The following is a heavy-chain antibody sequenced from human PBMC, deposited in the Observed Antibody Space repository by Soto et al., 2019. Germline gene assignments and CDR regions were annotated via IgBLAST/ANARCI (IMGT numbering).Heavy chain of an antibody. CDR2: INPYNGNT. CDR3: ARDILSVGPRANDDFYV. Sequence: QVQLVQSGAEVRKPGASVNISCRASGFSFSDNLINWVRQAPGQSLEWMGWINPYNGNTRYSQTCQGRVTMSRQSSASIADVEVSDLPSKDTAVYYCARDILSVGPRANDDFYVCAPGTIVTVSS. J-gene: IGHJ3*01. D-gene: IGHD2-15*01. CDR1: GFSFSDNL. V-gene: IGHV1-3*01.